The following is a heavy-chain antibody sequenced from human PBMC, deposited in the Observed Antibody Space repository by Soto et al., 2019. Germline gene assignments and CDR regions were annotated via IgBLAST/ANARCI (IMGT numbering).Heavy chain of an antibody. J-gene: IGHJ5*02. CDR1: GGSFSGYY. V-gene: IGHV4-34*01. Sequence: KTSETLSLTCAVYGGSFSGYYWSWSRQPPGKGLEWIGEINHSGSTNYNPSLKSRVTISVDTSKNQFSLKLSSVTAADTAVYYCARGRVFDYYDSSGSFYRRVKKYNWFDPWGQGTLVTVSS. D-gene: IGHD3-22*01. CDR3: ARGRVFDYYDSSGSFYRRVKKYNWFDP. CDR2: INHSGST.